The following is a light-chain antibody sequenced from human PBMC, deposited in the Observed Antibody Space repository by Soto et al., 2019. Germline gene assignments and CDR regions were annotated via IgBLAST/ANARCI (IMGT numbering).Light chain of an antibody. CDR3: QQTYSTLFS. V-gene: IGKV1-39*01. CDR2: AAS. J-gene: IGKJ3*01. Sequence: DIQMTQSPSSLSASVGDRVTITCRASQRIGDDLNWYQQKPGKAPTLLIYAASSLQTGVPSRFSGSGSGTDFTLTISNLQPDDFATYFCQQTYSTLFSFGPGTKV. CDR1: QRIGDD.